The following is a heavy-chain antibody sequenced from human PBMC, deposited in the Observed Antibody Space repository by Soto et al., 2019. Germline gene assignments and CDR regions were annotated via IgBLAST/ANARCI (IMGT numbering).Heavy chain of an antibody. D-gene: IGHD4-17*01. CDR2: IFYSGST. CDR1: GGSISSSSYY. CDR3: ARHARSGVTTVTPYFDY. Sequence: QLQLQESGPGLVKPSETLSLTCTVSGGSISSSSYYWGWIRQPPGKGLEWIGSIFYSGSTYYNPSRKRRVTISVDTSTNQFSLKLSSVTAADTAVYYCARHARSGVTTVTPYFDYWGQGTLVTVSS. J-gene: IGHJ4*02. V-gene: IGHV4-39*01.